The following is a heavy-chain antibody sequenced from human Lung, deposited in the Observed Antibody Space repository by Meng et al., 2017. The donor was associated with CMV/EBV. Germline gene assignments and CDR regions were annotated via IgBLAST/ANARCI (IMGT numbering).Heavy chain of an antibody. V-gene: IGHV3-23*01. Sequence: GESLKISCAASGFTFTSYAMSWVRQAPGKGLEWVSAISGSGGSTYYADSVKGRFTISRDNSKNTLYLQMNSLRAEDTAVYYWAKDGVVIPEGGMDVWGQGTTVTVSS. J-gene: IGHJ6*02. CDR1: GFTFTSYA. CDR3: AKDGVVIPEGGMDV. CDR2: ISGSGGST. D-gene: IGHD2-2*01.